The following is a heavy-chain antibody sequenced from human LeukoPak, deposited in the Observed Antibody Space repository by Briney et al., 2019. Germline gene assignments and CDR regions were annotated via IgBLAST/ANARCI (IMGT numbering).Heavy chain of an antibody. CDR2: INAYNGNT. CDR3: ARDGSDSSGYYYVHYGMDV. V-gene: IGHV1-18*01. Sequence: ASVKVSCKASGYTFTSYGISWVRQAPGQGLEWMGWINAYNGNTNYAQKLQGRVTMTTDTSTSTAYMELRSLRSDDTAVYYCARDGSDSSGYYYVHYGMDVWGQGTTVTVSS. J-gene: IGHJ6*02. CDR1: GYTFTSYG. D-gene: IGHD3-22*01.